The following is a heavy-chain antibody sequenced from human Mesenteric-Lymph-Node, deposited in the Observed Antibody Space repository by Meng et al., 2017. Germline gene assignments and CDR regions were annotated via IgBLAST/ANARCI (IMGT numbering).Heavy chain of an antibody. J-gene: IGHJ5*02. CDR1: GGSISSINW. CDR3: ARVAAAGNEWFDP. CDR2: IYHSGST. V-gene: IGHV4-4*02. Sequence: QGHRQAPGPGLVKPSETLSLTCAVSGGSISSINWWTWVRQPPGKGLEWIGEIYHSGSTNYNPSLKSRVTISVDKSKNQFSLKLSSVTAADTAVYYCARVAAAGNEWFDPWGQGTLVTVSS. D-gene: IGHD6-13*01.